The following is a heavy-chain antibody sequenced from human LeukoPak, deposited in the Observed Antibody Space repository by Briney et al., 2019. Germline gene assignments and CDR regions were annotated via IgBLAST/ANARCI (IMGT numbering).Heavy chain of an antibody. CDR2: ISGSGGST. CDR3: AKFRTVTTFFDYFDY. J-gene: IGHJ4*02. V-gene: IGHV3-23*01. D-gene: IGHD4-17*01. Sequence: GGSLRLPCAASGFTFSSYAMSWVRQAPGKGLEWVSAISGSGGSTYYADSVKGRFTISRDNSKNTLYLQMNSLRAEDTAVYYCAKFRTVTTFFDYFDYWGQGTLVTVSS. CDR1: GFTFSSYA.